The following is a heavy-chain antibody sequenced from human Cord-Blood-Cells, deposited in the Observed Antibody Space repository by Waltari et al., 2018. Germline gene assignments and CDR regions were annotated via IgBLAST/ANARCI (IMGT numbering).Heavy chain of an antibody. Sequence: QVQLVESGGGVVQPGRSLRLSCAASGFPFSSYAMHWVRPAPGKGLEWVAVISYDGSNKYYADSVKGRFTISRDNSKNTLYLQMNSLRAEDTAVYYCTPLQVQGVIGGGDYWGQGTLVTVSS. CDR3: TPLQVQGVIGGGDY. D-gene: IGHD3-10*01. V-gene: IGHV3-30-3*01. CDR2: ISYDGSNK. J-gene: IGHJ4*02. CDR1: GFPFSSYA.